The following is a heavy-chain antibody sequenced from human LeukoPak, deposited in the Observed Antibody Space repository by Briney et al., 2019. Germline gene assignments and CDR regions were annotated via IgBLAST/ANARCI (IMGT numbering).Heavy chain of an antibody. CDR1: GFTFSSYW. CDR3: APLNWVYPDGFDI. J-gene: IGHJ3*02. CDR2: IKQDGSEK. V-gene: IGHV3-7*01. Sequence: PGGSLRLSCAASGFTFSSYWMTWVRQAPGKGLEWVANIKQDGSEKYYMDSVRGRLTISRDNAKNSMSLQMNSLRAEDTAVYYCAPLNWVYPDGFDIWGQGTMVTVSS. D-gene: IGHD6-13*01.